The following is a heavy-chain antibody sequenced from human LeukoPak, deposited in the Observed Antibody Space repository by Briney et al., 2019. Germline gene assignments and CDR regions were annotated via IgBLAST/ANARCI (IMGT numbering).Heavy chain of an antibody. Sequence: ASVKVSCKASGGTFSSYAISWVRQAPGQGLEWMGGIIPIFGTANYAQKFQGRVTITTEESTSTAYMELSSLRSEDTAVYYCARDSDSSGWATFDYWGQGTLVTVSS. CDR1: GGTFSSYA. CDR2: IIPIFGTA. D-gene: IGHD6-19*01. V-gene: IGHV1-69*05. CDR3: ARDSDSSGWATFDY. J-gene: IGHJ4*02.